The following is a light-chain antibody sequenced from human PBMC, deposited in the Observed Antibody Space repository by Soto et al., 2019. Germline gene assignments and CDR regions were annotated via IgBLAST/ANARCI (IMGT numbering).Light chain of an antibody. Sequence: DIQMTQSPSTLSASVGDRVTITCRASQSISTSLAWYQQKPGKAPKLLIFAASSLQSGVPSRFSGSRSGPDFTLTISSLQPEDFATYYCQQSYSSPPTFGQGTKVDIK. CDR2: AAS. V-gene: IGKV1-39*01. J-gene: IGKJ1*01. CDR1: QSISTS. CDR3: QQSYSSPPT.